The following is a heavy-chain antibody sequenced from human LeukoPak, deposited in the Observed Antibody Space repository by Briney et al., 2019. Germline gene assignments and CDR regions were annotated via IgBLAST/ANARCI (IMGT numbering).Heavy chain of an antibody. Sequence: SETLSLTCAVYGGSFSGYYWSWIRQPPGKGLEWIGEINHSGSTNYNPSLKSRVTISVDTSKNQFSLKLSSVTAAGTAVYYCARGDCSSTSCYSYYWGQGTLVTVSS. CDR1: GGSFSGYY. D-gene: IGHD2-2*01. CDR2: INHSGST. V-gene: IGHV4-34*01. CDR3: ARGDCSSTSCYSYY. J-gene: IGHJ4*02.